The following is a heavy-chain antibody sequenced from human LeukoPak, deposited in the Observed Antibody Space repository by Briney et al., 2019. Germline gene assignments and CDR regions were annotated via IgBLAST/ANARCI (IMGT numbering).Heavy chain of an antibody. CDR3: ARSHSVWTSFDY. D-gene: IGHD3/OR15-3a*01. V-gene: IGHV4-59*01. CDR1: GGSISCYY. CDR2: IYYSGST. Sequence: PSETLSLTCTVSGGSISCYYWSWIRQPPGKGLEWIGYIYYSGSTNYNPSLKSRVTISVDTSKNQFSLKLSSVTAADTAVYYCARSHSVWTSFDYWGQGTLVTVSS. J-gene: IGHJ4*02.